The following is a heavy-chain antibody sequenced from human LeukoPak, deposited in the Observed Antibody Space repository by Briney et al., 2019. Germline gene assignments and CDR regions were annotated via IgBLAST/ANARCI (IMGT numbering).Heavy chain of an antibody. CDR1: GGSISSYY. D-gene: IGHD2-2*01. CDR3: ARQYCSSTRCYQYFDY. CDR2: IYTSGST. Sequence: SETLSLTCTVSGGSISSYYWSWIRQPAGKGLEWIGRIYTSGSTNYNPSLKSRVTISVDTSKNQFSLKLSSVTAADTAVYYCARQYCSSTRCYQYFDYWGRGTLVTVSS. V-gene: IGHV4-4*07. J-gene: IGHJ4*02.